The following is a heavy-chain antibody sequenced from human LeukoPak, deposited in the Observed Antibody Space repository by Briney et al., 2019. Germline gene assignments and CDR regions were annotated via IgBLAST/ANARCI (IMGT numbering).Heavy chain of an antibody. CDR1: DFSFITYA. Sequence: GGSLRLSCAASDFSFITYAMSWVRQAPGKGLEWVSTITGRGDATYYADSVKGRFTISRDNSKNTLYLQMNSLRAEDTAVYYCARENYYDSGSYSYWYFDLWGRGTLVTVSS. V-gene: IGHV3-23*01. CDR2: ITGRGDAT. D-gene: IGHD3-10*01. CDR3: ARENYYDSGSYSYWYFDL. J-gene: IGHJ2*01.